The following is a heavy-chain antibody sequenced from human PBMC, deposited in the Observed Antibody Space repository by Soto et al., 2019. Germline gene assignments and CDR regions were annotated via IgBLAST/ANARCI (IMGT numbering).Heavy chain of an antibody. CDR2: ISYDGSDK. Sequence: QVQLVDSGGGVVQPGRSLRLSCAASGFTFSNYGMHWVRQAPGKGLEWVALISYDGSDKYYADSVKGRFTISRDNSKNPLYLHITRRRGENTVVYYCGKLPSPRAGSYPASWGQGTLVTLS. V-gene: IGHV3-30*18. CDR3: GKLPSPRAGSYPAS. CDR1: GFTFSNYG. D-gene: IGHD3-16*01. J-gene: IGHJ5*02.